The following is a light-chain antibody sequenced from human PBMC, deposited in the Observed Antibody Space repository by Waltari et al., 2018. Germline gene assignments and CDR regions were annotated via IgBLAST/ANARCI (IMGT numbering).Light chain of an antibody. Sequence: QSALTQPASVSGSPGQSITISCTGTSSDVGFYNLVSWYQQHPDKAPKLMVYEVLGRSSGVSTRCSGSKSGSTASLTISGLQAEYEADYYCCSYAGRNIWVFGGGTKVTV. CDR2: EVL. CDR3: CSYAGRNIWV. J-gene: IGLJ3*02. V-gene: IGLV2-23*02. CDR1: SSDVGFYNL.